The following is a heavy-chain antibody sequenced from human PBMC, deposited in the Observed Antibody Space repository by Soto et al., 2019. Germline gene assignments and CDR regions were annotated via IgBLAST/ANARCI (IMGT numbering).Heavy chain of an antibody. D-gene: IGHD2-15*01. Sequence: GASVKVSCKASGGTFSSYAISWVRQAPGQGLEWMGGIIPIFGTANYAQKFQGRVTITADESTSTAYMELSSLRSEDTAVYYCARGVVVVAATLYYYGMDVWGQGTTVTVSS. CDR2: IIPIFGTA. CDR1: GGTFSSYA. CDR3: ARGVVVVAATLYYYGMDV. V-gene: IGHV1-69*13. J-gene: IGHJ6*02.